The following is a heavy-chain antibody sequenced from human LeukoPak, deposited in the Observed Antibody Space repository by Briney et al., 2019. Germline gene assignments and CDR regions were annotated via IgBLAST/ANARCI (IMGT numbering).Heavy chain of an antibody. J-gene: IGHJ4*02. CDR2: IGGSGDST. D-gene: IGHD3-9*01. CDR1: GFTFRSYA. CDR3: AKTPLLRYFDWLLGDD. V-gene: IGHV3-23*01. Sequence: PGGSLRLSCAASGFTFRSYAMSWVRQAPGKGLERVSAIGGSGDSTYYAESVKGRFTISRDNSKNTLYLQMNTLRAEDTAVYYCAKTPLLRYFDWLLGDDRGQGTLVTVSS.